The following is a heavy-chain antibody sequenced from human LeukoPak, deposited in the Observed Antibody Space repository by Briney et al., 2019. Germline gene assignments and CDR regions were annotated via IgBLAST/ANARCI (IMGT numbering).Heavy chain of an antibody. D-gene: IGHD3-16*02. V-gene: IGHV4-34*01. CDR3: ARAQGRGSYRPVPPAGFDY. CDR1: GGSFSGYY. Sequence: PSETLSLTCAVYGGSFSGYYWSWIRQPPGKGLEWIGEINHSGSTNYNPSLKSRVTISVDTSKNQFSLKLSSVTAADTAVYYCARAQGRGSYRPVPPAGFDYWGQGTLVTVSS. J-gene: IGHJ4*02. CDR2: INHSGST.